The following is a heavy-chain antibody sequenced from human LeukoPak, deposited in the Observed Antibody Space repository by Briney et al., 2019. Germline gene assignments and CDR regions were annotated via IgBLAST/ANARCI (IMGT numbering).Heavy chain of an antibody. CDR3: AKESSSSEVFDY. V-gene: IGHV3-23*01. CDR1: GFTFSSYA. D-gene: IGHD6-13*01. CDR2: ISGSGGST. Sequence: GGSLRLSCAASGFTFSSYAMSWVRQAPGKGLEWVSAISGSGGSTHYADSVKGRFTISRDNSKDTLYLQMNSLRAEDTAVYYCAKESSSSEVFDYWGQGTLVTVSS. J-gene: IGHJ4*02.